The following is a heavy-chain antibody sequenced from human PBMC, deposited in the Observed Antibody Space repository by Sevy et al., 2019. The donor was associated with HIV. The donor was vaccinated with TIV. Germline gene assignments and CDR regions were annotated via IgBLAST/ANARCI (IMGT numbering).Heavy chain of an antibody. Sequence: GGSLRPSCAASGFTVSSNYMSWVRQAPGKGLEWVSVIYSGGSTYYADSVKGRFTISRDNSKNTLYLQMNSLRAEDTAVYYCARGGIAVAAYFDYWGQGTLVTVSS. CDR1: GFTVSSNY. D-gene: IGHD6-19*01. CDR2: IYSGGST. V-gene: IGHV3-53*01. J-gene: IGHJ4*02. CDR3: ARGGIAVAAYFDY.